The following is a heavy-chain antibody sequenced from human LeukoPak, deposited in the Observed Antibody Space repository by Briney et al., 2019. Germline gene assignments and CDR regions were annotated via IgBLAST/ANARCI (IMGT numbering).Heavy chain of an antibody. CDR1: GVTFSSDA. CDR3: ARDSGLHTNFDY. CDR2: TKPDGSAE. Sequence: TGGSLRLYCVASGVTFSSDAMNWVRQAPGKGLEWVANTKPDGSAEYYADSVRGRFTASRDNANNLLYLQMNRLRAEDTAVYYCARDSGLHTNFDYWGQGTLLTVSS. J-gene: IGHJ4*02. D-gene: IGHD5-12*01. V-gene: IGHV3-7*01.